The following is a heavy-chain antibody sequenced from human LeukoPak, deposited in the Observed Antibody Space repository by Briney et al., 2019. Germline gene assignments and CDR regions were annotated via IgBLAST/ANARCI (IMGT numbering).Heavy chain of an antibody. CDR1: GDSITRGTYY. CDR2: IQISGST. Sequence: PSQTLSLTCTVSGDSITRGTYYGNWVRRPGGKGLEWIGRIQISGSTNYNPPLKTRVTISVDTSKNQFSLELSSVTAADTAVYYCARVDRGYCSGGNFGYYFDYWGQGTPVTVSS. CDR3: ARVDRGYCSGGNFGYYFDY. D-gene: IGHD2-15*01. J-gene: IGHJ4*02. V-gene: IGHV4-61*02.